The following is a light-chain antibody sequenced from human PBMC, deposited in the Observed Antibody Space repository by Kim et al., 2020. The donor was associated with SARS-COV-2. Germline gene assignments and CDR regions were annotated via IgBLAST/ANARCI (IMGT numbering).Light chain of an antibody. CDR2: GAS. Sequence: ERVMTQSPATLSVSPGERATLSCRASQSVSSNLAWYQQRPGQAPRLLIYGASTRATGIPARFSGSGSGTEFTHTISSLQSEDFAVYYCQQYNRWPPITFGQGTRLEI. CDR3: QQYNRWPPIT. CDR1: QSVSSN. V-gene: IGKV3-15*01. J-gene: IGKJ5*01.